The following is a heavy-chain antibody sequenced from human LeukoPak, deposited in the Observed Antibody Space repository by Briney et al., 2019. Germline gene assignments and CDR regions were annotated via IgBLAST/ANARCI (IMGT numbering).Heavy chain of an antibody. CDR3: AKDAQRGFDYSNSLEY. Sequence: GGSLRLSCAASAFTFSTYAMNWVRQAPGKGLEGVAVIWSDATEKYYGDAVKGRFTISRDNSRNTLYLQMNSLRVEDTAVYYCAKDAQRGFDYSNSLEYWGQGTLVTVSS. CDR1: AFTFSTYA. J-gene: IGHJ4*02. CDR2: IWSDATEK. V-gene: IGHV3-33*06. D-gene: IGHD4-11*01.